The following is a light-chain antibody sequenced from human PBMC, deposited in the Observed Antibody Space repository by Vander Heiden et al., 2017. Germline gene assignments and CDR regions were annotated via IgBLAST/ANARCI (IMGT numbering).Light chain of an antibody. Sequence: QSALIQPASLSGSPGQSITISCTGTSSDVGRYNLVSWYQQSPGKAPKLMIYEVVKRPSGVSNRFSGSKSGNTASLTISGLQAEDEADYYCCSHAAGSTALLFGGGTKLTVL. CDR2: EVV. CDR3: CSHAAGSTALL. J-gene: IGLJ2*01. CDR1: SSDVGRYNL. V-gene: IGLV2-23*02.